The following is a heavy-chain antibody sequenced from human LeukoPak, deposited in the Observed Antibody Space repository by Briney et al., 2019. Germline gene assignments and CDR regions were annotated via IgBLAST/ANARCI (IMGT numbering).Heavy chain of an antibody. J-gene: IGHJ4*02. V-gene: IGHV3-64*01. Sequence: GGSLRLSCAASGFTFSIYAMHWVRQAPGKGLEYVSAISTNGGGIYYANSVKGRFTISRDNSKNTLYLQMGSLRAEDMAVYYCARYSSTSCYDYWGQGTLVTVSS. CDR1: GFTFSIYA. D-gene: IGHD2-2*01. CDR2: ISTNGGGI. CDR3: ARYSSTSCYDY.